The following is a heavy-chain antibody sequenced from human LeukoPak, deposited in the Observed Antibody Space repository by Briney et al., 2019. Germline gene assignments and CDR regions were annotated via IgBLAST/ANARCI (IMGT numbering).Heavy chain of an antibody. V-gene: IGHV1-69*13. CDR3: ARSIAVAGQYYFDY. CDR2: IIPIFGTA. Sequence: SVKVSCKASGGTFSSYAISWVRQAPGQGLEWMGGIIPIFGTANYAQKFQGRVTITADESTSTAYMELSSPRSEDTAVYYCARSIAVAGQYYFDYWGQGTLVTVSS. D-gene: IGHD6-19*01. CDR1: GGTFSSYA. J-gene: IGHJ4*02.